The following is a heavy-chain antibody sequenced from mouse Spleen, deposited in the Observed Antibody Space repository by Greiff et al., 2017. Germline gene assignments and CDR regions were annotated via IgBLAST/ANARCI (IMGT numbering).Heavy chain of an antibody. CDR3: ARGGRYDYYFDY. CDR2: INPSNGRT. V-gene: IGHV1S81*02. CDR1: GYTFTSYW. Sequence: QVQLQQPGAELVKPGASVKLSCKASGYTFTSYWMHWVKQRPGQGLEWIGEINPSNGRTNYNEKFKSKATLTVDKSSSTAYMQLSSLTSEDSAVYYCARGGRYDYYFDYWGQGTTLTVSS. D-gene: IGHD2-14*01. J-gene: IGHJ2*01.